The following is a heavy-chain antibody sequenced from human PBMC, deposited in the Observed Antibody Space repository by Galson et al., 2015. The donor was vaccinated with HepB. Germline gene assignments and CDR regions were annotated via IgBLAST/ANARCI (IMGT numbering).Heavy chain of an antibody. Sequence: SLRLSCAASGFTVSSNYMSWVRQAPGKGLEWVSLIHSGGNTHYADSVKGRFTISRDNSKNTVYLQMNSLTADDTALYYCARDGNYDSSGYYSHWGQGTLVTVSS. V-gene: IGHV3-66*01. CDR2: IHSGGNT. D-gene: IGHD3-22*01. CDR1: GFTVSSNY. CDR3: ARDGNYDSSGYYSH. J-gene: IGHJ4*02.